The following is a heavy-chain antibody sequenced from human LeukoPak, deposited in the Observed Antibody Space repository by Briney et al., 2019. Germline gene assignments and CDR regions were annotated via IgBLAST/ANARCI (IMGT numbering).Heavy chain of an antibody. CDR1: GFTFSTFG. Sequence: GGSLRLSCAASGFTFSTFGMHWVRHAPGKGLEGVAVIWSDGSNKFYADSVKGRFTISRDNSKNTLFLQMNSLRAEDTALYSCARDRGGSKYFDSWGQGTLVTVSS. D-gene: IGHD3-10*01. J-gene: IGHJ4*02. V-gene: IGHV3-33*01. CDR3: ARDRGGSKYFDS. CDR2: IWSDGSNK.